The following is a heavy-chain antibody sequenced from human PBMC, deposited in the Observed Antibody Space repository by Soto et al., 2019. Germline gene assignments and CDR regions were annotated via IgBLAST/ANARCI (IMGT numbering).Heavy chain of an antibody. CDR3: AREEAYNGRYFYYGGDG. D-gene: IGHD1-1*01. J-gene: IGHJ6*02. CDR2: ISFDGTKK. Sequence: SRRLSGGASGFAFRNYAFHWVRQAPGKGLEWAAVISFDGTKKHYADSVKGRFTISRDDFKSTVFLQVDSARPDDAALYFCAREEAYNGRYFYYGGDGWGQGAAVTVSS. CDR1: GFAFRNYA. V-gene: IGHV3-30-3*01.